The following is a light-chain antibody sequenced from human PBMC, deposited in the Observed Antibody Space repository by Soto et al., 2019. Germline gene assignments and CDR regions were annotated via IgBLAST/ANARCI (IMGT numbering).Light chain of an antibody. J-gene: IGLJ2*01. CDR3: SSYACPSISVL. CDR1: SSDVGTYTS. Sequence: QSALTQPASVSGSPGQSITISCTGTSSDVGTYTSVSWYQQHPGKAPKLMIYEGNKRPSGVSDRFSGSKSGNTASLTISGLQAEDEADYSCSSYACPSISVLFGGGTKLTVL. V-gene: IGLV2-23*01. CDR2: EGN.